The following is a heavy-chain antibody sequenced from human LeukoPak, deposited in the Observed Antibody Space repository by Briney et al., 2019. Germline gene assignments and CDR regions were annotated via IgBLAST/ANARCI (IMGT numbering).Heavy chain of an antibody. CDR2: IYYSGST. Sequence: SETLSLTCTVYGGSLSSYYWSWIRQPPGEGLEWIGYIYYSGSTNYNPSLKSRVTISVDTSKNQFSLKLSSVTAADTAVYYCARDQGRDGYNNFDYWGQGTLVSVSS. D-gene: IGHD5-24*01. V-gene: IGHV4-59*01. CDR1: GGSLSSYY. J-gene: IGHJ4*02. CDR3: ARDQGRDGYNNFDY.